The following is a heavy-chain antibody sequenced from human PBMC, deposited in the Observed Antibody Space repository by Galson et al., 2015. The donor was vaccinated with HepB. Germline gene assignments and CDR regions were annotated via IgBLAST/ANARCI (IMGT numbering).Heavy chain of an antibody. CDR3: VRRTLAGCLDY. CDR1: GFTFSSYN. Sequence: SLRLSCAASGFTFSSYNMHWVRQAPGKGLEWVAIAWYDATYKYYADSVKGRFTISRDNSKNTLYLQMNSLRAEDTAVYYCVRRTLAGCLDYWGRGTLVTVSS. J-gene: IGHJ4*02. CDR2: AWYDATYK. D-gene: IGHD6-13*01. V-gene: IGHV3-33*01.